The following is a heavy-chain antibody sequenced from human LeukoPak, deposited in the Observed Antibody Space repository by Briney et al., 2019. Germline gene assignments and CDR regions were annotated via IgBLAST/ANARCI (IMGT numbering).Heavy chain of an antibody. CDR3: ARAESGYSYVYYFYMGV. Sequence: GGSLRLSCEASGFTFSSHWMTWVRQAPGKGLEWVANIKQDGSEKYYVDSVKGRFTISRDNAKNSLYLQMSSLRAEDTAVYYCARAESGYSYVYYFYMGVWGKGTTVTVSS. J-gene: IGHJ6*03. V-gene: IGHV3-7*04. CDR1: GFTFSSHW. D-gene: IGHD5-18*01. CDR2: IKQDGSEK.